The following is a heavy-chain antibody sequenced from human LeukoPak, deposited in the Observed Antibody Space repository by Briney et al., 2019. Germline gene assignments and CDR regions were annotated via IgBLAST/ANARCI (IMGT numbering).Heavy chain of an antibody. Sequence: SETLSLTCTVSGGSISSYYWSWIRQPPGKGLEWIGYIYYSGSTNYNPSLKSRVTISVDTSKNQFSLKLSSVTAADTAVYYCAGSYSSSSTVVFYFDYWGQGALVTVSS. D-gene: IGHD6-6*01. CDR2: IYYSGST. J-gene: IGHJ4*02. V-gene: IGHV4-59*01. CDR1: GGSISSYY. CDR3: AGSYSSSSTVVFYFDY.